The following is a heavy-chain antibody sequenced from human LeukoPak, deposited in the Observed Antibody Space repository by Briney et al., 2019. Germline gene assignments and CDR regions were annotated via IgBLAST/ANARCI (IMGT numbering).Heavy chain of an antibody. CDR3: TRLGDYSEAGGY. CDR1: GFTLSDSS. V-gene: IGHV3-73*01. Sequence: GGSLRLSCPASGFTLSDSSVYWVRQASGKGLEWLGRIRSKANNYAISYAASVKGRFTDSRDDSKNMAYLQMSSLRTEDTAIYYCTRLGDYSEAGGYWGQGTLVTVSS. CDR2: IRSKANNYAI. J-gene: IGHJ4*02. D-gene: IGHD4-11*01.